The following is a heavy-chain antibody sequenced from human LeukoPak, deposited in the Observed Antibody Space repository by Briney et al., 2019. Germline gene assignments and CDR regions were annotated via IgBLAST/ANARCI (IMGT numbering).Heavy chain of an antibody. CDR3: AIMHPYYDGNGYWVQ. J-gene: IGHJ4*02. Sequence: PGGSLRLSCAASGLTFSSYAMSWVRQAPGKGLEWVSGINTSGGSTAYADSVKGRFTISRDNPRNTLYMQMNSLRAEDTALYYCAIMHPYYDGNGYWVQWGQGTLVTVSS. CDR2: INTSGGST. D-gene: IGHD3-22*01. CDR1: GLTFSSYA. V-gene: IGHV3-23*01.